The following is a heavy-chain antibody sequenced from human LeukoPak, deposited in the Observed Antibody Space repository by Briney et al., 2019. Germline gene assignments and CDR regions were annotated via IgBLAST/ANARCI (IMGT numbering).Heavy chain of an antibody. V-gene: IGHV1-69*13. J-gene: IGHJ4*02. CDR1: GGTFSSYA. D-gene: IGHD3-10*01. CDR2: IIPIFGTA. CDR3: ARDRKVGSGSYYGDY. Sequence: SVKVSCKASGGTFSSYAISWVRQAPGQGLEWMGGIIPIFGTANYAQKFQGRVTITADESTSTAYMELSSLRSEDTAVYYCARDRKVGSGSYYGDYWGQGTLVTVSS.